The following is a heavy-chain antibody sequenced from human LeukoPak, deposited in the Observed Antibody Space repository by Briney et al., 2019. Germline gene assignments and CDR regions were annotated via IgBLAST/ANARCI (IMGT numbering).Heavy chain of an antibody. CDR3: AKDILTGELSYAFDI. V-gene: IGHV3-9*01. CDR2: ISWNSGSI. CDR1: GFTFDDYA. J-gene: IGHJ3*02. D-gene: IGHD7-27*01. Sequence: GRSLRLSCAASGFTFDDYAMHWVRQAPGKGLEWVSGISWNSGSIGYADSVKGRFTISRDNAKNSLYLQMNSLRAEDTALYYCAKDILTGELSYAFDIWGQGTMVTVSS.